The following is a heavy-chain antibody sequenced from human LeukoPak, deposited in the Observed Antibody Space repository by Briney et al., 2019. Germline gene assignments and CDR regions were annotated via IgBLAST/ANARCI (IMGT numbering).Heavy chain of an antibody. D-gene: IGHD4-23*01. Sequence: PSETLSLTCTVSGGSISSSSYYWGWIRQSPGMGLEWIGSIYYSGSTYYNPSLKSRVTISADTSKNQFSLKLSSVTAADTAVYYCARRVGQGQDSVISNDYWGQGALVSVSS. CDR2: IYYSGST. J-gene: IGHJ4*02. CDR1: GGSISSSSYY. V-gene: IGHV4-39*01. CDR3: ARRVGQGQDSVISNDY.